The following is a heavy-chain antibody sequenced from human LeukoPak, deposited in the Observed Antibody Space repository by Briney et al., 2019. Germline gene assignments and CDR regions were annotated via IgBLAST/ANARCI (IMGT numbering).Heavy chain of an antibody. CDR2: ISAYNGNT. CDR3: ARSNTQNTWIQLWNRYYYYGMDV. Sequence: ASVKVSCKASGYTFTSYGISWVRQAPGQGLEWMGWISAYNGNTNYAQKLQGRVTMTTDTSTSTAYMELRSLRSDDTAVYYCARSNTQNTWIQLWNRYYYYGMDVWGQGTTVTVSS. D-gene: IGHD5-18*01. V-gene: IGHV1-18*01. J-gene: IGHJ6*02. CDR1: GYTFTSYG.